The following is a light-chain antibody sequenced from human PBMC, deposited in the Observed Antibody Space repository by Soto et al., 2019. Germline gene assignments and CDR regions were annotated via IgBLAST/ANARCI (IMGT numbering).Light chain of an antibody. CDR2: GAS. Sequence: EIVLTQSPGTLSLSPGERATLSCRASQSVSSSYLAWYQQKPGQAPRLLIYGASSRATGIPDRFSGSGSGTDFTLTISRLEPEDFAVYYCQQYGSSPRTFGQRTKVESK. CDR3: QQYGSSPRT. CDR1: QSVSSSY. J-gene: IGKJ1*01. V-gene: IGKV3-20*01.